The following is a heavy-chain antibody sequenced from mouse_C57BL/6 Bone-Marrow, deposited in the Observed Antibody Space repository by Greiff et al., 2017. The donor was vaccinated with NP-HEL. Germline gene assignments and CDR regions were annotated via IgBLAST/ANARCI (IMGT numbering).Heavy chain of an antibody. CDR1: GYTFTSYW. CDR3: ARKNYYGSFDY. CDR2: LDPSDSST. Sequence: QVHVKQPGAELVRPGTSVKLSCKASGYTFTSYWMHWVKQRPGQGLEWIGVLDPSDSSTNYHQKFKGKATLTLDTSSSTAYMQLSNLTSEDSAVYYCARKNYYGSFDYWGQGTTLTVSS. V-gene: IGHV1-59*01. J-gene: IGHJ2*01. D-gene: IGHD1-1*01.